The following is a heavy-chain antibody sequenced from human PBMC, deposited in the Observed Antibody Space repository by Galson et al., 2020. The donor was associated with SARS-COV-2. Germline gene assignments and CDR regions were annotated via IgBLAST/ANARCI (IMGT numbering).Heavy chain of an antibody. J-gene: IGHJ4*01. CDR2: IFYNGNT. CDR3: TKDWNGPVYN. V-gene: IGHV4-31*03. D-gene: IGHD1-1*01. CDR1: GGSVSSYGYH. Sequence: ETSETLSLTCTVSGGSVSSYGYHWGWIRQPPGKGLEWIGYIFYNGNTDYNPSLKSRVSIALDTSKNHFSLKLSSVTAADTAVYYCTKDWNGPVYNWGQGTLVTVSS.